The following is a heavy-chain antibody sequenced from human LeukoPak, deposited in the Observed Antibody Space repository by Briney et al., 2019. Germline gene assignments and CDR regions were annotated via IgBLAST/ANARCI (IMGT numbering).Heavy chain of an antibody. CDR3: ARGWELYPW. D-gene: IGHD1-26*01. V-gene: IGHV3-7*05. J-gene: IGHJ4*02. CDR2: IKQDGSEK. CDR1: GFTFRSYW. Sequence: GGSLRLSCAASGFTFRSYWMSWVRQAPGKGLEWVANIKQDGSEKYYVDSVKGRFTISRDNTKNSLYLQMNSLRAEDTAVYYCARGWELYPWWGQGTLVTVSS.